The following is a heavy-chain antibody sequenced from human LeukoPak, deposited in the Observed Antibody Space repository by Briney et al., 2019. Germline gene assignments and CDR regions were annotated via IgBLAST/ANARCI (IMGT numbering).Heavy chain of an antibody. CDR3: AREGYSYGIIFDY. CDR2: IAYDGSNK. CDR1: GFTFSSYA. Sequence: PGRSLRLSCAASGFTFSSYAMHPVRQAPCKGLEGVAVIAYDGSNKYYADSVKGRFTISRGNSKNALYLQMNSLRAEDTAVYYCAREGYSYGIIFDYWGQGTLVTVSS. J-gene: IGHJ4*02. V-gene: IGHV3-30*04. D-gene: IGHD5-18*01.